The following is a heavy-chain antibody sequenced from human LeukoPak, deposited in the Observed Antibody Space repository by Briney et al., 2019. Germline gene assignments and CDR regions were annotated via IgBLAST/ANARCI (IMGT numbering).Heavy chain of an antibody. CDR3: ARVPNRIAAAGTADY. CDR2: ISAYNGNT. V-gene: IGHV1-18*01. CDR1: GYTFTSYG. D-gene: IGHD6-13*01. Sequence: ASVKVSCKASGYTFTSYGISWVRQAPGQGLEWMGWISAYNGNTNYAQKLQGRVTMTTDTSTSTAYMELRSLRSDDTAVYYCARVPNRIAAAGTADYWGRGTLVTVSS. J-gene: IGHJ4*02.